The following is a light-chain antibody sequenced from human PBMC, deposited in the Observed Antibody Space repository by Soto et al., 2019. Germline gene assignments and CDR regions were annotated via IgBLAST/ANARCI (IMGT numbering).Light chain of an antibody. V-gene: IGKV3-15*01. CDR2: GAS. CDR1: QSVSSD. Sequence: VVTQSPATLSVFPGETATLSCRASQSVSSDLAWYQQRPGQAPRLLIYGASTRATGIPARFRGSGSGTELRLTISSLQSEDFAAYYCQQYNTWHPKMAFGRGTQVEIK. CDR3: QQYNTWHPKMA. J-gene: IGKJ1*01.